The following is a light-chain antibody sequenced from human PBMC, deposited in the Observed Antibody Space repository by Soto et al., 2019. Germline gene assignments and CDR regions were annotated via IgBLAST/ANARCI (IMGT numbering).Light chain of an antibody. CDR2: AAS. CDR3: QKYNSAPLT. V-gene: IGKV1-27*01. CDR1: QAISNS. J-gene: IGKJ4*01. Sequence: DIQVTQSPSSLSASVGDRVTITCRASQAISNSLAWDQQKPGKVPKLLIYAASTLRSGVPSRFSGSGSGTDFTLTISGLQPEDVASYYCQKYNSAPLTFGGGT.